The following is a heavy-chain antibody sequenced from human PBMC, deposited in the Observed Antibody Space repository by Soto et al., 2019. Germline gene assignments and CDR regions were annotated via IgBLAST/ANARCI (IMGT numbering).Heavy chain of an antibody. CDR2: IYYSGTH. CDR1: GGSISSYY. D-gene: IGHD5-12*01. Sequence: PSETLSLTCNVSGGSISSYYCSWVRQPPGKGLEWIGYIYYSGTHNYNPSLESRLTISVDTSKNQFSLRLSSVTAADTAVYYCARVQMATMYFDYWGQGTLVTVYS. J-gene: IGHJ4*02. V-gene: IGHV4-59*01. CDR3: ARVQMATMYFDY.